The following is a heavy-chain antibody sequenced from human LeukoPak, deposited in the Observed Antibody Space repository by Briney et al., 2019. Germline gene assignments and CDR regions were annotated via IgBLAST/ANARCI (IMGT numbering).Heavy chain of an antibody. D-gene: IGHD3-10*01. V-gene: IGHV4-30-2*01. CDR1: LGSISSGGYS. J-gene: IGHJ3*02. CDR3: ARAEQLLWFGESSSGAFDI. Sequence: SQTLSLTCAVSLGSISSGGYSWSWIRQPPGEGLGCLGYICHRGSTYYTPSLKSRVTISVDRSKNQFSLKLSSVTAADTAVYYCARAEQLLWFGESSSGAFDIWGQGTMVTVSS. CDR2: ICHRGST.